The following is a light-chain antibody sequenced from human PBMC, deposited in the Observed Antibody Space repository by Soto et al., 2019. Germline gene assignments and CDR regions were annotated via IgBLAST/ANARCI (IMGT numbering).Light chain of an antibody. J-gene: IGKJ1*01. V-gene: IGKV1-39*01. CDR1: QYVSNY. Sequence: DIQMTQSPSSLSASVGDRVTIACRASQYVSNYLHWYQQKPGKAPRLLIYAASTLQSGVPSRFSGDGSGTDFILTISTLQSEDFATYFCHQTYNTPWTFGQGTNVEVK. CDR3: HQTYNTPWT. CDR2: AAS.